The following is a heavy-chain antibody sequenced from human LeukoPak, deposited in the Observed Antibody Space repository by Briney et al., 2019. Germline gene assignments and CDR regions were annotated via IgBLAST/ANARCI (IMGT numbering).Heavy chain of an antibody. CDR3: ARVGSGSFDY. V-gene: IGHV4-31*03. D-gene: IGHD3-10*01. J-gene: IGHJ4*02. CDR1: GGSISSGGYY. Sequence: SETLSLTCTVSGGSISSGGYYWSWIRQHPGKDLEWIGYIYYSGSTYYNPSLKSRVTISVDTSKNQFSLKLSSVTAADTAVYYCARVGSGSFDYWGQGTLVTVSS. CDR2: IYYSGST.